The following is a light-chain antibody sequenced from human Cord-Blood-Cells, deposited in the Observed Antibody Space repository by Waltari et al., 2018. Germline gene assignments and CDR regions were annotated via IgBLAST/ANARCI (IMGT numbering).Light chain of an antibody. CDR1: SSDVGGYNY. Sequence: QSALTQPAPVSGSPGQSITLSCTGPSSDVGGYNYVPWYQQHPGKAPKLMIYDVSKRPSGVSHRFSGSKSGNTASLTISGLQAEDEADYYCSSYTSSSTYVFGTGTKVTVL. CDR2: DVS. CDR3: SSYTSSSTYV. V-gene: IGLV2-14*01. J-gene: IGLJ1*01.